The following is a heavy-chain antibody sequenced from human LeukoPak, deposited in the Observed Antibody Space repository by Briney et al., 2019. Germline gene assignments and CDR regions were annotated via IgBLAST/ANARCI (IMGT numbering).Heavy chain of an antibody. V-gene: IGHV1-2*02. CDR1: GGTFSNYV. CDR3: ARGYCSGGSCYGY. J-gene: IGHJ4*02. Sequence: ASVKVSCKASGGTFSNYVISWVRQAPGQGLEWMGWINPNSGGTNYAQKFQGRVTMTRDTSISTAYMELSRLRSDDTAVYYCARGYCSGGSCYGYWGQGTLVTVSS. D-gene: IGHD2-15*01. CDR2: INPNSGGT.